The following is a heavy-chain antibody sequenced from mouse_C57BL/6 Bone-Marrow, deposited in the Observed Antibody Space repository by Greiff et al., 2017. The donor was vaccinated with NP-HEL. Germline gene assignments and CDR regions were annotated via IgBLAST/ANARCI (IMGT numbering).Heavy chain of an antibody. CDR3: AREDYSNLYAMDY. Sequence: QVQLQQPGAELVRPGSSVKLSCKASGYTFTSYWMHWVKQRPIQGLEWIGNIDPSDSETHYNQKFKDKATLTVDKSSSTAYMQLSSLTSEDSAVYYCAREDYSNLYAMDYWGQGTSVTVSS. CDR1: GYTFTSYW. CDR2: IDPSDSET. J-gene: IGHJ4*01. D-gene: IGHD2-5*01. V-gene: IGHV1-52*01.